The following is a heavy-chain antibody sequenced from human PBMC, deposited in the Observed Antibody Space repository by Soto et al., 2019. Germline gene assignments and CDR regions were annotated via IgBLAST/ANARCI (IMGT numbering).Heavy chain of an antibody. CDR1: GFTFSSYA. CDR3: AKGHCGGDCPFDY. Sequence: EVQLLESGGGLVQPGGSLRLSCAASGFTFSSYAMSWVRQAPGKGLEWVSAVSGSGASTYYADSVKGRFTISRDNSKNTLYLQMNSLRAEDTAVYYCAKGHCGGDCPFDYWGQGTLVTVSS. CDR2: VSGSGAST. D-gene: IGHD2-21*02. J-gene: IGHJ4*02. V-gene: IGHV3-23*01.